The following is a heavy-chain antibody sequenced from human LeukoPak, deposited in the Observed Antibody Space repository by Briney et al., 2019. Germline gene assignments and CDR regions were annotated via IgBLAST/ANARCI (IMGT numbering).Heavy chain of an antibody. CDR3: AKDYYDSSGYYTTAYYFDY. CDR1: GFTFSSYA. CDR2: ISGSGGST. Sequence: GGSLILSCAASGFTFSSYAMSWVRRAPGKGLEWVSAISGSGGSTYYADSVKGRFTISRDNSKNTLYLQMNSLRAEDTAVYYCAKDYYDSSGYYTTAYYFDYWGQGTLVTVSS. J-gene: IGHJ4*02. D-gene: IGHD3-22*01. V-gene: IGHV3-23*01.